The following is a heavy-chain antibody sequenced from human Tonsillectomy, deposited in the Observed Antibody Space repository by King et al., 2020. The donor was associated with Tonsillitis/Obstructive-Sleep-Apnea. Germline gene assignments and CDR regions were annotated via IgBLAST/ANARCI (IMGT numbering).Heavy chain of an antibody. Sequence: VQLVESGGGLVQPGRSLRLSCAASGFTFDDYAMHWVRQAPGKGLEWVSGISWNSGSIGYADSVKGRFTISRDNAKNSLYLQMNSLRAEDTALYYCAKGSKWLVRDAGDYWGQGTLVTVSS. J-gene: IGHJ4*02. D-gene: IGHD6-19*01. CDR1: GFTFDDYA. V-gene: IGHV3-9*01. CDR2: ISWNSGSI. CDR3: AKGSKWLVRDAGDY.